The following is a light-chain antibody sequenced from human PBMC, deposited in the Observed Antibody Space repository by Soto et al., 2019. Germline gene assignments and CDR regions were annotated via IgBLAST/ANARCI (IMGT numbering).Light chain of an antibody. CDR1: GSNIGAGFD. J-gene: IGLJ2*01. Sequence: QAVVTQPPSVSGAPGQRVTMSCTGSGSNIGAGFDVHWYQQLPGAAPKLLIYGNTNRPSGVPDRFSASTSGTSASLAISGLQDEDEADYYCQSYDSDLRGSLFGGGTKVTVL. CDR2: GNT. V-gene: IGLV1-40*01. CDR3: QSYDSDLRGSL.